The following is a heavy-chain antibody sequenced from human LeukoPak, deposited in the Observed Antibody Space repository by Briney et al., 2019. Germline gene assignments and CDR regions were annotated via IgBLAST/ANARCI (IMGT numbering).Heavy chain of an antibody. CDR3: ARLGITMVRGPMTDY. CDR2: IYYSGST. CDR1: GGSISSSSYY. Sequence: PSETLSLTCTVSGGSISSSSYYWGWIRQPPGKGLEWIGSIYYSGSTYYNPSLKSRVTISVDTSKNQFSLKLSSVTAADTAVYYCARLGITMVRGPMTDYWGQGTLVTVSS. D-gene: IGHD3-10*01. J-gene: IGHJ4*02. V-gene: IGHV4-39*07.